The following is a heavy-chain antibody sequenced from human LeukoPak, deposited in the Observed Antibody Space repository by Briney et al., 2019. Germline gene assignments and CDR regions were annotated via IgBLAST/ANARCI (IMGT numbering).Heavy chain of an antibody. Sequence: GESLKISCKGSGYSFTSYWIGWVRQMPGKGLEWMGIIYPGDSDTRYSPSFQGQVTISADKSISTAYLQWSSLRASDTAMYYCAKYFYYDFWSRGAFDIWATGQWSPSLQ. J-gene: IGHJ3*02. CDR2: IYPGDSDT. CDR1: GYSFTSYW. CDR3: AKYFYYDFWSRGAFDI. D-gene: IGHD3-3*01. V-gene: IGHV5-51*01.